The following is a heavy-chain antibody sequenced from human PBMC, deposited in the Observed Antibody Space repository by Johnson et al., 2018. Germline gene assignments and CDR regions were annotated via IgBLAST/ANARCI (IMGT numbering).Heavy chain of an antibody. J-gene: IGHJ3*02. CDR1: GFTFSSYD. CDR3: ARGVGYSSSWPDAFDI. CDR2: IGTAGDT. Sequence: VQLQESGGGLVQPGGSLRLSCAASGFTFSSYDMHWVRQATGKGLEWVSAIGTAGDTYYPGSVKGRFTISRENAKNSLYLQMNSLRAGDTAVYYWARGVGYSSSWPDAFDIWGQGTMVTVSS. V-gene: IGHV3-13*01. D-gene: IGHD6-13*01.